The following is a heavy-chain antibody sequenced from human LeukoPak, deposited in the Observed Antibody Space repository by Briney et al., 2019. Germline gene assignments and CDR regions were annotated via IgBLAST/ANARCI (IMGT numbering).Heavy chain of an antibody. D-gene: IGHD2-21*02. Sequence: PGGSLRLSCAASGFTFSSYAMSWVRQAPGKGLEWVSAISGSGGSTYYADSVKGRFTISRDNSKNTLYLQMNSLRAEDTAVYYCAKDPFSYCGGDCYNYYFDYWGQGTLVTVSS. V-gene: IGHV3-23*01. CDR3: AKDPFSYCGGDCYNYYFDY. CDR2: ISGSGGST. CDR1: GFTFSSYA. J-gene: IGHJ4*02.